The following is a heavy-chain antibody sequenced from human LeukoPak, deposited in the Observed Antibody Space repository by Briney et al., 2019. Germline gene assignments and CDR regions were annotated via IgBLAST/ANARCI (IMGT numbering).Heavy chain of an antibody. CDR3: ARGWGFGELLPYYFDY. D-gene: IGHD3-10*01. J-gene: IGHJ4*02. CDR2: INHSGST. Sequence: SETQSLTCAVYGGSFSGYYWSWIRQPPGKGLEWIGEINHSGSTNYNPSLKSRVTISVDTSKNQFSLKLSSVTAADTAVYYCARGWGFGELLPYYFDYWGQGTLVTVSS. CDR1: GGSFSGYY. V-gene: IGHV4-34*01.